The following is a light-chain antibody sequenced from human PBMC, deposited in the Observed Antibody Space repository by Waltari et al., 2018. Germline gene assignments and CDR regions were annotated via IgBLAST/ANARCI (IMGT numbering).Light chain of an antibody. J-gene: IGLJ3*02. CDR3: AAWDNSLGAWV. CDR1: SPNPGSTP. V-gene: IGLV1-47*01. CDR2: RNS. Sequence: QSVLTQPPSASGTPGQRVTISCSGSSPNPGSTPVSWYQHLPGPAPKLLIYRNSQRPSGVPDRLSGSKSGTSASLAMSGLRSEDEADYYCAAWDNSLGAWVFGGGTKLTVL.